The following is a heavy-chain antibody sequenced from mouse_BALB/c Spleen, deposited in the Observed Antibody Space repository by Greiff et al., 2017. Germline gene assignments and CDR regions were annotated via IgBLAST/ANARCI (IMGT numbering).Heavy chain of an antibody. J-gene: IGHJ1*01. CDR3: TRDGDYYGSSYGWYFDV. CDR2: ISSGGSYT. CDR1: GFTFSSYT. Sequence: VQLKESGGGLVKPGGSLKLSCAASGFTFSSYTMSWVRQTPEKRLEWVATISSGGSYTYYPDSVKGRFTISRDNAKNTLYLQMSSLKSEDTAMYYCTRDGDYYGSSYGWYFDVWGAGTTGTVSS. V-gene: IGHV5-6-4*01. D-gene: IGHD1-1*01.